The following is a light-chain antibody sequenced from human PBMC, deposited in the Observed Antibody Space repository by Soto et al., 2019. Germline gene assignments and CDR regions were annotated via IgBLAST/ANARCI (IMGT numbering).Light chain of an antibody. CDR3: SSYTSSSTL. V-gene: IGLV2-14*01. J-gene: IGLJ1*01. CDR1: SSDVGGYNY. Sequence: QSALTQPRSVSGSPGQSVTISCTGTSSDVGGYNYVSWYQQHPGKAPKLMIYAVTDRPSGVSSRFSGSKSGNTASLTISGLQAEDEADYYCSSYTSSSTLFGTGTQLTVL. CDR2: AVT.